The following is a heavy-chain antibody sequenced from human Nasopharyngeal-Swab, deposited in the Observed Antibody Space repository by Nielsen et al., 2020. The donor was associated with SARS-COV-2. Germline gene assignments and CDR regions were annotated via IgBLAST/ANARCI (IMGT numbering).Heavy chain of an antibody. D-gene: IGHD3-22*01. CDR1: GYSISSGYY. V-gene: IGHV4-38-2*02. J-gene: IGHJ4*02. CDR3: ANYYDSSGYFVY. Sequence: PETLSLTCTVSGYSISSGYYWGWIRQPPGKGLEWIGSIYHSGSTYYNPSLKSRVTISVDTSKNQFSLKLSSVTAADTAVYYCANYYDSSGYFVYWGQGTLVTVSS. CDR2: IYHSGST.